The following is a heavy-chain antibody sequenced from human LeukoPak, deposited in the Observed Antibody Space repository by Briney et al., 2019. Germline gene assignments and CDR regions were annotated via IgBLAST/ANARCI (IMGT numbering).Heavy chain of an antibody. Sequence: GGSLRLSCAASGFTFSNSWMSWVRQAPGKGLEWVATIKPDGSAQYYVDSVKGRFTISRDNAKNSLYLQMNSLRAEDTALYYCAKDIKDSGSYYGYAFDIWGQGTMVTVSS. V-gene: IGHV3-7*03. J-gene: IGHJ3*02. CDR1: GFTFSNSW. CDR2: IKPDGSAQ. D-gene: IGHD1-26*01. CDR3: AKDIKDSGSYYGYAFDI.